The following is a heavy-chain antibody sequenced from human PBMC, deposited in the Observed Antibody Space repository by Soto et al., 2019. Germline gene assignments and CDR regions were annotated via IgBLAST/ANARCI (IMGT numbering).Heavy chain of an antibody. Sequence: ASVKVSCKTSGYSFTDYRLHWVRQAPGQGLEWMGWVDPNGGGSNSAQKFQGSVTMTWDTSITTAYLDLTRLTTNDTATYFCATWVDYGDFEGFDFWG. D-gene: IGHD4-17*01. CDR2: VDPNGGGS. CDR1: GYSFTDYR. CDR3: ATWVDYGDFEGFDF. J-gene: IGHJ4*01. V-gene: IGHV1-2*04.